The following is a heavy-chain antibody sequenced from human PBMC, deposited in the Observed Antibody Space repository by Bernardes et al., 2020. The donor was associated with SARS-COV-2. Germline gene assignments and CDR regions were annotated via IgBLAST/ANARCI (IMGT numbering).Heavy chain of an antibody. V-gene: IGHV3-30*18. J-gene: IGHJ4*02. CDR1: GFSISRYG. CDR3: AKDDSAYESYLDF. D-gene: IGHD5-12*01. CDR2: MSHDGGNK. Sequence: GGSLRLCCAASGFSISRYGMHWVRQALGKGLERVAFMSHDGGNKYYADSVKGRFTIPRDNSKNTLYLQMNSLRVEDTAVYYCAKDDSAYESYLDFWGQGTLVTVSS.